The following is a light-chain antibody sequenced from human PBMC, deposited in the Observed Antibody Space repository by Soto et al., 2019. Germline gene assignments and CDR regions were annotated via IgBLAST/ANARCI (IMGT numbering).Light chain of an antibody. CDR1: RTDGDGHDY. CDR2: DVY. CDR3: TPFTASRPCYV. Sequence: QSVLTHLASVSGSPVQSIAISCIGVRTDGDGHDYVSWYQQHPGQAPQLIIYDVYNRPSGVSDRFSGSKSGNTASLVISGLQAEDEANYFCTPFTASRPCYVFGAGTKFTVL. V-gene: IGLV2-14*03. J-gene: IGLJ1*01.